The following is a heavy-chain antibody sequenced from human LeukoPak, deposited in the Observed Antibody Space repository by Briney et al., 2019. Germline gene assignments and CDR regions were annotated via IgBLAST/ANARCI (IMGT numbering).Heavy chain of an antibody. CDR2: INHSGST. CDR1: GGSFSGYY. Sequence: SETLSLTCAVYGGSFSGYYWSWIRQPPGKGLEWIGEINHSGSTNYNPSLKSRVTISVDTSKNQFSLKLSSVTAADTAVYSCARESGYYDYWGQGTLVTVSS. CDR3: ARESGYYDY. D-gene: IGHD3-3*01. V-gene: IGHV4-34*01. J-gene: IGHJ4*02.